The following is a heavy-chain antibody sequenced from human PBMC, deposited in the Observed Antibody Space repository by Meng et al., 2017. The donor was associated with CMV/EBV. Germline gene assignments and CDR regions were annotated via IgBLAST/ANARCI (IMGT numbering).Heavy chain of an antibody. CDR2: IYYSGST. J-gene: IGHJ4*02. Sequence: SETLSLTCTVSGGSISSYYWSWIRQPPGKGLEWIGYIYYSGSTNYNPSLKSRVTISVDTSKNQFSLKLSSVTAADTAVYYCAREVIVGSGFDYWGQGTLVTVSS. CDR3: AREVIVGSGFDY. V-gene: IGHV4-59*01. D-gene: IGHD1-26*01. CDR1: GGSISSYY.